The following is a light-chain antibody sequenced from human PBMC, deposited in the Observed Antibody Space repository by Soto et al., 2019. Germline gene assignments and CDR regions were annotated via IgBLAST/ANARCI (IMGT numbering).Light chain of an antibody. CDR3: QQYSGPSPWT. CDR2: KAS. V-gene: IGKV1-5*03. CDR1: QSISSW. J-gene: IGKJ1*01. Sequence: DIQMTQSPSTLSASVGDSVTITCRASQSISSWLAWYQQKPGTAPKLLIYKASNLESGVPSRFSGGGSGTEFTLTISSLQPDDSATYYCQQYSGPSPWTFGQGTRVEIK.